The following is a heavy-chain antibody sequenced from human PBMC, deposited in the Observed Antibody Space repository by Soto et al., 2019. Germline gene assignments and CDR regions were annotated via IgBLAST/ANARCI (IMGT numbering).Heavy chain of an antibody. Sequence: EVQLLESGGGLVQPGGSLRLSCVGSGFFFSSYTMTWVRQAPGKGLEWVSSFSATSENTYYADSVRGRFTISRDNSKNTLDLQMNSLTAEDTAMYYCAKARDHQGVRLPFDYWGQGILVIVSS. CDR2: FSATSENT. CDR1: GFFFSSYT. CDR3: AKARDHQGVRLPFDY. V-gene: IGHV3-23*01. J-gene: IGHJ4*02. D-gene: IGHD2-2*01.